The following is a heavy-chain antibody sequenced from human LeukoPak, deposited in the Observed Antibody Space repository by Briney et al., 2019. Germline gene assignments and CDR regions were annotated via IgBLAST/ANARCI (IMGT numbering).Heavy chain of an antibody. CDR1: GFTFTSSA. D-gene: IGHD5-12*01. Sequence: VASVKVSCKASGFTFTSSAMQWVRQARGQRLEWMGWISTNNGNTNYAQKLQGRVTMTTDTSTRTAYMELRSLRSDDTAVYYRASDIVSGYDYAGDYWGQGTLVTVSS. V-gene: IGHV1-18*01. CDR2: ISTNNGNT. CDR3: ASDIVSGYDYAGDY. J-gene: IGHJ4*02.